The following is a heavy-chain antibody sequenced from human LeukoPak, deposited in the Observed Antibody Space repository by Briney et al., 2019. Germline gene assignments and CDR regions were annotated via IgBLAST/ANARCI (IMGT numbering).Heavy chain of an antibody. CDR1: GFTFSSYW. CDR2: INTDGSST. J-gene: IGHJ3*02. D-gene: IGHD3-3*01. Sequence: GGSLRLSCAASGFTFSSYWMHWVRQAPGKGLVWVSRINTDGSSTSYADSVKGRFTISRDNAKNTLYLQMNSLRAEDTAVYFCARDSHQTTIFGVVISYDAFDIWGQGTMVTVSS. CDR3: ARDSHQTTIFGVVISYDAFDI. V-gene: IGHV3-74*01.